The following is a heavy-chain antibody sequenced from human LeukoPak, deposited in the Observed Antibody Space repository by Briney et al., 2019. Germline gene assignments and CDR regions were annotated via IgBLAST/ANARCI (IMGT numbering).Heavy chain of an antibody. CDR1: GGSFSGYY. J-gene: IGHJ4*02. D-gene: IGHD6-19*01. Sequence: PSETLSLTCAVYGGSFSGYYWSWIRQPPGKGLEWIGEINHSGSTNYNPSLKSRVTISVDTSKNRFSLKLSSVTAADTAVYYCARHEAVAGTGTDYWGQGTLVTVSS. CDR3: ARHEAVAGTGTDY. CDR2: INHSGST. V-gene: IGHV4-34*01.